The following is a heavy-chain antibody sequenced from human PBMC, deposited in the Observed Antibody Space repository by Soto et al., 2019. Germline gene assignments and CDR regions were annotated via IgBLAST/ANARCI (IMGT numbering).Heavy chain of an antibody. CDR1: GGSFSCYY. D-gene: IGHD1-26*01. CDR2: ISHSGST. CDR3: ARGIRVGATFYGMDV. V-gene: IGHV4-34*01. Sequence: SETLSLTCAVYGGSFSCYYWSWIRQPPGKGLEWIGEISHSGSTNYNPSLKSRLTISVDTSKNQFSLKLSSATAADTAVYYCARGIRVGATFYGMDVWGQGTTVTVSS. J-gene: IGHJ6*02.